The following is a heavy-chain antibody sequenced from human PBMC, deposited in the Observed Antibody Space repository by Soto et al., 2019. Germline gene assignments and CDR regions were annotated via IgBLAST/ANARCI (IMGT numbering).Heavy chain of an antibody. Sequence: SVKVSCKASGFTFTSSAVQWVRQARGQRLEWIGWIVVGSGNTNYAQKFQERVTITRDMSTSTAYMELSSLRSEDTAVYYCAAAEVVITNTYYYYYGMDVWGQGTTVTVSS. J-gene: IGHJ6*02. CDR3: AAAEVVITNTYYYYYGMDV. CDR2: IVVGSGNT. V-gene: IGHV1-58*01. CDR1: GFTFTSSA. D-gene: IGHD3-22*01.